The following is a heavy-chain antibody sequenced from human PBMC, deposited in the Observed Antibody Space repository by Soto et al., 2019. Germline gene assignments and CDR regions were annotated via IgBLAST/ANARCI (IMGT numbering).Heavy chain of an antibody. V-gene: IGHV1-69*08. CDR2: IIPILGIA. CDR1: GGTFSSYT. D-gene: IGHD2-15*01. CDR3: ARDGVVAASDY. J-gene: IGHJ4*02. Sequence: QVQLVQSGAEVKKPGSSVKVSCKASGGTFSSYTISWVRQAPGQGLEWMGRIIPILGIANYAQKFQGRVTITADKPTSTAYIELSSLRSEDTAVYYGARDGVVAASDYWGQGTLVTVSS.